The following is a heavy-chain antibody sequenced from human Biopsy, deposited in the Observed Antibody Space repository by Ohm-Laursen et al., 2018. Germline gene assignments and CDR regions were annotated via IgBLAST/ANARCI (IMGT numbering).Heavy chain of an antibody. Sequence: SETLSLTCAVSGGSISNYFWTWIRQPPGKGLEWIGYFRFEDRTSYNSSLKSRVTISADTSKNQFSLRLSSVTVADTAVYYCALGGGSYVNFDYWGQGTLVTVSS. CDR3: ALGGGSYVNFDY. J-gene: IGHJ4*02. V-gene: IGHV4-59*01. CDR2: FRFEDRT. CDR1: GGSISNYF. D-gene: IGHD1-26*01.